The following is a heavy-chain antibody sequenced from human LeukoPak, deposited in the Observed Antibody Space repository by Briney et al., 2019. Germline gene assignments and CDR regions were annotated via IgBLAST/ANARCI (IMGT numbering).Heavy chain of an antibody. CDR2: ISGSGGST. CDR3: AKDHLAVYASDI. J-gene: IGHJ3*02. D-gene: IGHD6-25*01. V-gene: IGHV3-23*01. CDR1: GFTFSSYA. Sequence: PGGSLRLSCAASGFTFSSYAMSWVRQAPGKGLEWVSAISGSGGSTYYADSVKGRFTISRDNSKNTLYLQMSSLRAEDTAVYYCAKDHLAVYASDIWGQGTMVTVSS.